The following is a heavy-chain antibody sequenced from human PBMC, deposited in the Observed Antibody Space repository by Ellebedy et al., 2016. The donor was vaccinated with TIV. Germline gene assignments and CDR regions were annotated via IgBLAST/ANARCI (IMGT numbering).Heavy chain of an antibody. V-gene: IGHV3-74*01. J-gene: IGHJ4*02. CDR3: VRGCTNGECQPGGFDY. CDR1: GYTFSSYW. CDR2: VYSDETTT. D-gene: IGHD2-8*01. Sequence: GGSLRLSCAASGYTFSSYWMHWVRQVPGKGLLWVSRVYSDETTTLYADSVKGRFTVSRDNAKNTLYLQMNSLRAEDTAVYYCVRGCTNGECQPGGFDYWGQGTLVTVSS.